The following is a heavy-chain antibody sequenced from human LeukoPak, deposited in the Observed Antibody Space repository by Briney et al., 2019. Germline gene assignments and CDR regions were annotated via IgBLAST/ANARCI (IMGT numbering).Heavy chain of an antibody. CDR1: GGSVTSYA. CDR3: TRGMGTSPIYN. Sequence: SVKVSCKASGGSVTSYAVSWVRQAPGQGLEWMGGIIPLFGAPNYAQKFQGRVTISTDESTNTACMELSSLTSKDTAVYFCTRGMGTSPIYNWGQGTLVTVSS. J-gene: IGHJ4*02. V-gene: IGHV1-69*05. D-gene: IGHD1-14*01. CDR2: IIPLFGAP.